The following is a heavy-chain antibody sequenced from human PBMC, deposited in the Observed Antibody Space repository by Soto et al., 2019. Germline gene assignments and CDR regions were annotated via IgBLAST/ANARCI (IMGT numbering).Heavy chain of an antibody. V-gene: IGHV3-33*01. J-gene: IGHJ6*02. CDR3: ARVRAAMVGDYYYYYGMDV. Sequence: GGSLRLSCAASGFTFSSYGMHWVRQAPGKGLEWVAVIWYDGSNKYYADSVKGRFTISRDNSKNTLYLQMNSLRAEDTAVYYCARVRAAMVGDYYYYYGMDVWGQGTTVTVSS. CDR1: GFTFSSYG. CDR2: IWYDGSNK. D-gene: IGHD5-18*01.